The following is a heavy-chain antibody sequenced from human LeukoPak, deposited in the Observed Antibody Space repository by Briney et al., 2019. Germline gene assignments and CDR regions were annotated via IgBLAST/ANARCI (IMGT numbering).Heavy chain of an antibody. CDR1: SYTFTSYG. Sequence: ASVKVSCKASSYTFTSYGISWVRQAPGQGLEWMGWISGYNGYTRYANNHQGRVTMTTDTSTSTAYMELRSLRSDDTAVYYCARDEARYSSGYYPNWFDPWGQGTLVTVSS. CDR3: ARDEARYSSGYYPNWFDP. D-gene: IGHD3-22*01. CDR2: ISGYNGYT. V-gene: IGHV1-18*01. J-gene: IGHJ5*02.